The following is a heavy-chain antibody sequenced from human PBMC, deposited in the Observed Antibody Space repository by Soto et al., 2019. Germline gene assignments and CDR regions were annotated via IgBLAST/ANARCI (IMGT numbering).Heavy chain of an antibody. J-gene: IGHJ6*02. V-gene: IGHV1-69*01. Sequence: VQLVQSGAEVKKPGSSVKVSCKASGGTFSSYAISWVRQAPGQGLEWMGGIIPIFGTANYAQKFKGRVTITAEESMSAADMELSRMRSEDTAVYYCAREATIFGVVSMRGMDVWGQGTTVTVSS. CDR3: AREATIFGVVSMRGMDV. D-gene: IGHD3-3*01. CDR1: GGTFSSYA. CDR2: IIPIFGTA.